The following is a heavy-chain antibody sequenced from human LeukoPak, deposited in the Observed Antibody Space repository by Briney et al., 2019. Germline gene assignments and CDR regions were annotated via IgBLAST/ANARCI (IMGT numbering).Heavy chain of an antibody. CDR2: ISAYNGNT. CDR1: GYTFTSYG. V-gene: IGHV1-18*01. Sequence: ASVKVSCKASGYTFTSYGISWVRQAPGQGLEWMGWISAYNGNTNYAQKLQGRVTMTTDTSTSTAYMGLRSLRSDDTAVYYCAREAGGEYSYGSDYWGQGTLVTVSS. J-gene: IGHJ4*02. CDR3: AREAGGEYSYGSDY. D-gene: IGHD5-18*01.